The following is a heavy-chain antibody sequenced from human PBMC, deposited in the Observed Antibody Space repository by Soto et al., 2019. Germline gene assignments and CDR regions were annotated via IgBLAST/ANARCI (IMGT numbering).Heavy chain of an antibody. V-gene: IGHV1-69*06. Sequence: QVQLVQSGAEVTKPGSSVKVSCKASGGTFSSYAISWVRQAPGQGLEWVGGIIPIFGTANYAQKFQGRVTITPDKSTSTAYMELSSLRSEDTAVYYCARGGRDDFWSGYYFDDWGQGTLVTVAS. CDR2: IIPIFGTA. D-gene: IGHD3-3*01. J-gene: IGHJ4*02. CDR3: ARGGRDDFWSGYYFDD. CDR1: GGTFSSYA.